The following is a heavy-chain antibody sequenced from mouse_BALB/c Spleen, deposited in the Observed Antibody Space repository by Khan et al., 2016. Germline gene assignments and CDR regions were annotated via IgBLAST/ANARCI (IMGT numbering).Heavy chain of an antibody. CDR2: IDPVNGNT. Sequence: VQLKESGAELVKPGASVKLSCTASGFNIKDTYMHWVKQRPEQGLEWLGRIDPVNGNTKYDPKFQGKATITADTSSNTAYLQLSSLTSEDTAVYYSARSNYGNYEEGYTMDYWGQGTSVTVSS. D-gene: IGHD2-1*01. V-gene: IGHV14-3*02. CDR1: GFNIKDTY. J-gene: IGHJ4*01. CDR3: ARSNYGNYEEGYTMDY.